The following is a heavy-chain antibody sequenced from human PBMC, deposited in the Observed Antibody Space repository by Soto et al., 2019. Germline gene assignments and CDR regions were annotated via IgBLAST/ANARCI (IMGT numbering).Heavy chain of an antibody. CDR2: ISSSSRTI. CDR3: ARAAKYNWNWRDYYYYGMDV. CDR1: GFTFSSYS. Sequence: EVQLVESGGGLVQPGGSLRLSCAASGFTFSSYSMNWVRQAPGKGLEWVSYISSSSRTIYYADSVKGRFTISRDNAKNSLYLQMNSLRDEDTAVYYCARAAKYNWNWRDYYYYGMDVWGQGTTVTVSS. V-gene: IGHV3-48*02. D-gene: IGHD1-7*01. J-gene: IGHJ6*02.